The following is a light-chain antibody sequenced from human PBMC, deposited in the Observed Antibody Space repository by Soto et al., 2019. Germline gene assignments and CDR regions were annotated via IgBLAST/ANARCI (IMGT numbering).Light chain of an antibody. CDR2: GAS. Sequence: EIVMTQSPATLSVSPGERATLSCRASQSVNSNLVWYQQKPGQAPSLLIYGASTRATGIPGRFSGSGYGTDSTPTITTLQSEDWAVYYCQQYNNWLWTFGQRTKVEIK. CDR1: QSVNSN. CDR3: QQYNNWLWT. J-gene: IGKJ1*01. V-gene: IGKV3-15*01.